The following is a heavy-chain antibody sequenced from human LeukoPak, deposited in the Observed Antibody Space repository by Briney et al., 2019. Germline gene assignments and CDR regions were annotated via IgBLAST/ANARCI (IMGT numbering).Heavy chain of an antibody. J-gene: IGHJ4*02. D-gene: IGHD3-10*01. Sequence: SETLSLTCTVSGGSISSYYWSWIRQPPGKGLEWLGYIYYSGSTNYNPSLKSRVTISVDTSKNQFSLKLSSVTAADTAVYYCARGRGDIWFGPPYFDYWGQGTLVTVSS. V-gene: IGHV4-59*08. CDR3: ARGRGDIWFGPPYFDY. CDR2: IYYSGST. CDR1: GGSISSYY.